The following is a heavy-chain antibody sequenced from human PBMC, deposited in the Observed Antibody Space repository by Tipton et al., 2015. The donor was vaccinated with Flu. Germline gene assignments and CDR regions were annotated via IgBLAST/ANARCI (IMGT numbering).Heavy chain of an antibody. Sequence: TLSLTCTVSGGSISSYYWSWIRQPPGKGLEWIGYIYYSGSTNYNPSLKSRVTISVDTSKNQFSLKLSSVTAADTAVYYCARSYYDFWSGYRGMDVWGQGTTVTVAS. CDR1: GGSISSYY. D-gene: IGHD3-3*01. CDR2: IYYSGST. CDR3: ARSYYDFWSGYRGMDV. V-gene: IGHV4-59*08. J-gene: IGHJ6*02.